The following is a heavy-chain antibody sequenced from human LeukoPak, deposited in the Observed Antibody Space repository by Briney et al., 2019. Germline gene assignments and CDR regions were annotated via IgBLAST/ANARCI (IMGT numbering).Heavy chain of an antibody. CDR2: MNPNSGNT. CDR3: ARDARRGVELKAFDI. V-gene: IGHV1-8*02. D-gene: IGHD1-7*01. Sequence: ASVKVSCKASGYTFTSYGINWVRRATGQGLEWMGWMNPNSGNTGYAQKFQGRVTMTRNTSISTAYMELSSLRSEDTAVYYCARDARRGVELKAFDIWGQGTMVTVSS. CDR1: GYTFTSYG. J-gene: IGHJ3*02.